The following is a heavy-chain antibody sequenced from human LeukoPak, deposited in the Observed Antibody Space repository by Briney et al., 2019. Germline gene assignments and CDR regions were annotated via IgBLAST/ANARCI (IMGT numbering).Heavy chain of an antibody. V-gene: IGHV1-2*06. J-gene: IGHJ4*02. CDR3: AREHCDSSGYYYDC. CDR2: INPNSGGT. Sequence: ASVKVSCKASGYTFTGYYMHWVRQAPGQGLEWMGRINPNSGGTNYAQKFQGRVTMTRDTSISTAYMELSSLRSEDTAVYYCAREHCDSSGYYYDCWGQGTLVTVSS. CDR1: GYTFTGYY. D-gene: IGHD3-22*01.